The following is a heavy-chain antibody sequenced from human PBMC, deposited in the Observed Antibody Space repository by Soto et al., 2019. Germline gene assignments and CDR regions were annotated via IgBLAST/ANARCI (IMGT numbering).Heavy chain of an antibody. CDR2: IYYSGST. V-gene: IGHV4-61*01. J-gene: IGHJ4*02. CDR1: GGSVSSGSYY. Sequence: SETLSLTCTVSGGSVSSGSYYWSWIRQPPGKGLEWIGYIYYSGSTNYNPSLKSRVTISVDTSKNQFSLKLSSVTAADTAVYYCARVRFYGDYHYWGQGTLVTASS. D-gene: IGHD4-17*01. CDR3: ARVRFYGDYHY.